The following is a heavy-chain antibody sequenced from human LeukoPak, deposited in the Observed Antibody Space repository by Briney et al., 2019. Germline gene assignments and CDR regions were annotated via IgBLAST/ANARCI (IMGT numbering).Heavy chain of an antibody. CDR2: ISSSGSII. V-gene: IGHV3-11*01. CDR1: GFTFSDKY. Sequence: GGSLRLSCAASGFTFSDKYISWIRQAPGKGLEWVSYISSSGSIIYYADSVKGRFTISRDNAKNSLFLQMNSLRAEDTAVYYCARVLRYCSGGNCYSGGLGYMDVWGKGTTVTISS. J-gene: IGHJ6*03. CDR3: ARVLRYCSGGNCYSGGLGYMDV. D-gene: IGHD2-15*01.